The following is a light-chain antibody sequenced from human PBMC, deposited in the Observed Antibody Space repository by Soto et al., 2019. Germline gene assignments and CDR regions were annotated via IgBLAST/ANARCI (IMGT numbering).Light chain of an antibody. CDR1: QSVSSD. Sequence: EIVITQSLSTLSVTPGERATLSCRASQSVSSDLAWYHQKPGQAPRLLIYGASTRATGIPARFSGSGSGTEFTLTINSLQSEDFAVYYCPQYNNWPRTFGQGGKVDI. J-gene: IGKJ1*01. CDR2: GAS. V-gene: IGKV3-15*01. CDR3: PQYNNWPRT.